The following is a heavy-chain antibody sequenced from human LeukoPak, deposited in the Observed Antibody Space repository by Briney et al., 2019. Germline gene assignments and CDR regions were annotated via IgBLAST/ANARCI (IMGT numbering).Heavy chain of an antibody. D-gene: IGHD6-19*01. J-gene: IGHJ4*02. CDR3: AKERSSGWYGHIHCY. Sequence: VGSLRLSCAASGLTFSSYAMSWVRQAPGKGLEWVSAMSGSGGSTYYADSVKGRFTISRDNSKNTLYLQMNSLRAEDTAVYYCAKERSSGWYGHIHCYWGQGTLVTVSS. CDR1: GLTFSSYA. CDR2: MSGSGGST. V-gene: IGHV3-23*01.